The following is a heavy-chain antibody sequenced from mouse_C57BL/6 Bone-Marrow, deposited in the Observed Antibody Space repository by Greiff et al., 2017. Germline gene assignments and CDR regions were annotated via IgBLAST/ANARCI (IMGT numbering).Heavy chain of an antibody. CDR2: INPNYGTT. CDR1: GYSFTDYN. CDR3: ARVGSSGYWFAY. V-gene: IGHV1-39*01. Sequence: EVQGVESGPELVKPGASVKISCKASGYSFTDYNMNWVKQSNGKSLEWIGVINPNYGTTSYNQKFKGKATLTVDQSSSTAYMQLNSLSSEDSAVYYCARVGSSGYWFAYWGQGTLVTVSA. D-gene: IGHD3-2*02. J-gene: IGHJ3*01.